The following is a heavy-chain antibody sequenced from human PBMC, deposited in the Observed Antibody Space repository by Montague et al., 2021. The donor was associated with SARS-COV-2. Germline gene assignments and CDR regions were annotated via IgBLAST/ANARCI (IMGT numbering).Heavy chain of an antibody. Sequence: CAISGDSVSSNTATWNWIRQSPSRGLEWLGRTYYRSKWHHDYAIXLKSRITINPDTSKNQFSLQLSSVAPEDTAVFYCARTTTRMLYPENAFDIWGQGTMVTVSS. J-gene: IGHJ3*02. D-gene: IGHD2-15*01. V-gene: IGHV6-1*01. CDR2: TYYRSKWHH. CDR3: ARTTTRMLYPENAFDI. CDR1: GDSVSSNTAT.